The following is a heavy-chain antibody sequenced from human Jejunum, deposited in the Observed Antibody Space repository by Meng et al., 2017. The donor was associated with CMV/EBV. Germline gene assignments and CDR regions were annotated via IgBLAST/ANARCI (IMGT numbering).Heavy chain of an antibody. V-gene: IGHV3-30*04. J-gene: IGHJ4*02. D-gene: IGHD3-16*01. CDR2: TSYDGNSQ. CDR1: GFTFSGNA. CDR3: ARDGGGFNSSPFDY. Sequence: GFTFSGNAMHWVRQAPGKGLEWVAVTSYDGNSQYYTDSVRGRFTISRDNSDNMLYLQMNSLRADDTAVYYCARDGGGFNSSPFDYWGQGTLVTVSS.